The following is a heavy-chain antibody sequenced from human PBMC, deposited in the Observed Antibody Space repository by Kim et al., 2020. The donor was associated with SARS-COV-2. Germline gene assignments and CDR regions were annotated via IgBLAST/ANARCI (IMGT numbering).Heavy chain of an antibody. CDR2: IGTAGDT. Sequence: GGSLRLSCAASGFTFSSYDMHWVRQATGKGLEWVSAIGTAGDTYYPGSVKGRFTISRENAKNSLYLQMNSLRAGDTAVYYCAREGLTGTTSGKGAFDIWGQGTMVTVSS. J-gene: IGHJ3*02. CDR1: GFTFSSYD. CDR3: AREGLTGTTSGKGAFDI. D-gene: IGHD1-7*01. V-gene: IGHV3-13*01.